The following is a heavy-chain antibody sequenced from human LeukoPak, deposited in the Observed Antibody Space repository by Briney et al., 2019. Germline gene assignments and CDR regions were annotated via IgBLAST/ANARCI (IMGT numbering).Heavy chain of an antibody. J-gene: IGHJ4*02. D-gene: IGHD1-26*01. CDR2: IRNKAINYAT. CDR3: TREVSGSLYFDY. V-gene: IGHV3-73*01. Sequence: GGSLRLSCAASGFSLSGSDIHWVRQPSGKGLEWVGRIRNKAINYATAYAASVKDRFTISRDDSKNTAYLQMNSLRAEDTAVYYCTREVSGSLYFDYWGQGTLVTVSS. CDR1: GFSLSGSD.